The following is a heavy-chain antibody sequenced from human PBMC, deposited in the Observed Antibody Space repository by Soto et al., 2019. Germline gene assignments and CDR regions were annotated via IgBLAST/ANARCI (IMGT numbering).Heavy chain of an antibody. CDR3: AATTATYDILTVAFDY. J-gene: IGHJ4*02. D-gene: IGHD3-9*01. Sequence: ASVKVSCKASGYTFTSYGISWVRQAPGQGLEWMGWISAYNGNTNYAQKLQGRVTMTTDMSTSTAYMELSSLRSEDTAVYYCAATTATYDILTVAFDYWGQGTLVTVSS. V-gene: IGHV1-18*01. CDR1: GYTFTSYG. CDR2: ISAYNGNT.